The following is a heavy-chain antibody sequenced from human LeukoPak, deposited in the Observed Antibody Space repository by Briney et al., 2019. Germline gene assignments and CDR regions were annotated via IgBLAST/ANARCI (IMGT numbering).Heavy chain of an antibody. Sequence: GGSLRLSCAASGFTFSSYDMHWVRQAPGKGLEWVAIILSDGNDKYYADSVKGRFTISRDNSKDTLDLQMNSLRAEDTAVYYCAKDRTSTWSWDYWGQGTLVIVSS. V-gene: IGHV3-30*18. CDR1: GFTFSSYD. CDR3: AKDRTSTWSWDY. CDR2: ILSDGNDK. D-gene: IGHD6-13*01. J-gene: IGHJ4*02.